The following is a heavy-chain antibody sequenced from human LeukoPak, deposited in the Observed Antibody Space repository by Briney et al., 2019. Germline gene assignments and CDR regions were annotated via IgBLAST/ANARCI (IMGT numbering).Heavy chain of an antibody. J-gene: IGHJ4*02. V-gene: IGHV4-61*02. CDR2: VYTSGST. D-gene: IGHD2-2*01. CDR3: ARGSGVVPAAPYFDY. Sequence: SETLSLTCIVSGGSISSVGYYWSWIRQPAGKGLEWIGRVYTSGSTDYNPSLRSRVTISVDKSKNQFSLKLSSVTAADTAVYYCARGSGVVPAAPYFDYWGQGTLVTVSS. CDR1: GGSISSVGYY.